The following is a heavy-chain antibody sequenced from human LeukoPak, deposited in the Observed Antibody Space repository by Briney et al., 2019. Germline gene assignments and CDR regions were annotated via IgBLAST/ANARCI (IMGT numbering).Heavy chain of an antibody. J-gene: IGHJ4*02. Sequence: GGSLRLSCAASGFAFSSYAMSWVRQAPGKGLEWVSAISGSGGSTYYADSVKGRFTISRDNSKNTLYLQMNSLRAEDTAVYYCAKFGTYSSSARDYWGQGTLVTVSS. CDR1: GFAFSSYA. V-gene: IGHV3-23*01. D-gene: IGHD6-6*01. CDR2: ISGSGGST. CDR3: AKFGTYSSSARDY.